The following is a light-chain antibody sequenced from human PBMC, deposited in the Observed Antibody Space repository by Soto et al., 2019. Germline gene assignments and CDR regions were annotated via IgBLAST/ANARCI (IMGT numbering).Light chain of an antibody. J-gene: IGKJ1*01. CDR2: GAS. Sequence: EMVLPPSPYSLSLCPGEGATLSCRASQSVSSNLAWYQQKPGQAPRLLIYGASTRATGIPARVSGSGSGTEFTLTISSLQSEDFAVYYCQQYNNWPRTFGQGTKVDI. CDR3: QQYNNWPRT. V-gene: IGKV3-15*01. CDR1: QSVSSN.